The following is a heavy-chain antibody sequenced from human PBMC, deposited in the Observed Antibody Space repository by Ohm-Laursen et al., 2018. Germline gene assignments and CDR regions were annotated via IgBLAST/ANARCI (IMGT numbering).Heavy chain of an antibody. D-gene: IGHD3-16*01. CDR2: ISGGGDGT. CDR1: GFTFSSYA. CDR3: AKGGSALIMMRFGGVNLFDY. Sequence: GSLRLSCAASGFTFSSYAMSWVRQAPGKGLEWVSAISGGGDGTDYADSVKGRFTISRDNSKNTLHPQMNSLRVEDTAVYYCAKGGSALIMMRFGGVNLFDYWGPGTLVTVSS. V-gene: IGHV3-23*01. J-gene: IGHJ4*02.